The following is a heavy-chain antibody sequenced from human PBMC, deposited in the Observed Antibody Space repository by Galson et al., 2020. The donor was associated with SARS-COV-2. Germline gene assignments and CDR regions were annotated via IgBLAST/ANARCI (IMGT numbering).Heavy chain of an antibody. CDR3: AREDPRGDV. D-gene: IGHD3-10*01. J-gene: IGHJ6*02. CDR2: IKHDGSET. CDR1: GFILRKYW. Sequence: GGSLRLSCVVSGFILRKYWMSWVRQAPGKGLEWVANIKHDGSETHYVDSVRGRFTISRDNAKNLVFLQMDSLRVEDTAMYFCAREDPRGDVWGQGTMVAVSS. V-gene: IGHV3-7*01.